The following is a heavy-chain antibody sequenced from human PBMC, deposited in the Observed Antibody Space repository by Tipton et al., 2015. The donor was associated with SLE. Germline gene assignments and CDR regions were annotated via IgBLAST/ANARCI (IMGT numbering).Heavy chain of an antibody. V-gene: IGHV4-34*01. CDR2: INHSGST. CDR3: ARGTYYDFWSGYYGAYYYYGMDV. D-gene: IGHD3-3*01. Sequence: TLSLTCSVSGGSIRSYYWSWIRQPPGKGLEWIGEINHSGSTNYNPSLKSRVTISVDTSKNQFSLKLSSVTAADTAVYYCARGTYYDFWSGYYGAYYYYGMDVWGQGTTVTVSS. CDR1: GGSIRSYY. J-gene: IGHJ6*02.